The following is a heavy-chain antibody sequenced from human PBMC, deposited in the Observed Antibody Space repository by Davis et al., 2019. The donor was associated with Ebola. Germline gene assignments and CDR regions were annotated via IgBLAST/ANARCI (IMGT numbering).Heavy chain of an antibody. J-gene: IGHJ6*04. Sequence: GESLKISCAASGFTFSDYYMSWIRQAPGKGLEWVSYISSSGSTIYYADSVKGRFTISRDNAKNSLYLQMNSLRAEDTAVYYCARDRSGFYGMDVWGKGTMVTVSS. CDR3: ARDRSGFYGMDV. V-gene: IGHV3-11*01. CDR1: GFTFSDYY. CDR2: ISSSGSTI.